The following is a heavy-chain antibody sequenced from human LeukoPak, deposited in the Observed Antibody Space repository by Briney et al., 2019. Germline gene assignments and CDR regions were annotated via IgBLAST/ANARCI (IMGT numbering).Heavy chain of an antibody. V-gene: IGHV3-23*01. J-gene: IGHJ4*02. D-gene: IGHD2-15*01. CDR1: GFSFNSYA. Sequence: PGGSLRLSCAASGFSFNSYAMSWVRQAPGKGLEWVSQIIGSGGTTYYADSVRGRVTLSRDNSKNTLYLFIYSARAEDTAVYHCAKDSGAYCSGGSCYRGYFHNWGQGTLVTVSS. CDR2: IIGSGGTT. CDR3: AKDSGAYCSGGSCYRGYFHN.